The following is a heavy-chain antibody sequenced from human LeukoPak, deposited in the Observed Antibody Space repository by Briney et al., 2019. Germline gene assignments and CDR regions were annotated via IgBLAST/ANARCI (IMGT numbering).Heavy chain of an antibody. CDR3: AGRVGATIWTEMEF. D-gene: IGHD1-26*01. Sequence: SETLSLTCTVSGGSISSHYWSWIRQPPGKGLEWIGGIQYGGSTYYNASLQSRVTISVDTSKKQFSLNLSSVTAADTAVYYCAGRVGATIWTEMEFWGQGTLVTVSS. CDR2: IQYGGST. V-gene: IGHV4-59*05. CDR1: GGSISSHY. J-gene: IGHJ4*02.